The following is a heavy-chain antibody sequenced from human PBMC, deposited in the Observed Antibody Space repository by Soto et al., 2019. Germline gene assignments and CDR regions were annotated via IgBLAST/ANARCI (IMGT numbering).Heavy chain of an antibody. D-gene: IGHD6-19*01. J-gene: IGHJ4*02. CDR2: ISSSSSYT. V-gene: IGHV3-11*06. CDR3: ARGQIAVAGTGEPLFDY. Sequence: LRLSCAASGFTFSDYYMSWIRQAPGKGLEWVSYISSSSSYTNYADSVKGRFTISRDNAKNSLYLQMNSLRAEDTAVYYCARGQIAVAGTGEPLFDYWGQGTLVTVSS. CDR1: GFTFSDYY.